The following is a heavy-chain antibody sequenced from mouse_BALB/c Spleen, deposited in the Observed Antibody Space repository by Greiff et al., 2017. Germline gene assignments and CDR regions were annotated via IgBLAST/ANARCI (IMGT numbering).Heavy chain of an antibody. CDR1: GYTFTSYY. CDR3: ARDYRYDGTWFAY. D-gene: IGHD2-14*01. CDR2: IYPGNVNT. Sequence: QVQLQQSGPELVKPGASVRISCKASGYTFTSYYIHWVKQRPGQGLEWIGWIYPGNVNTKYNEKFKGKATLTADKSSSTAYMQLSSLTSEDSAVYFCARDYRYDGTWFAYWGQGTLVTVSA. V-gene: IGHV1S56*01. J-gene: IGHJ3*01.